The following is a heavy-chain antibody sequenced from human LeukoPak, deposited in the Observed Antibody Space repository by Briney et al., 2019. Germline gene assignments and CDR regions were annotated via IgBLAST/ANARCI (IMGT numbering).Heavy chain of an antibody. J-gene: IGHJ4*02. D-gene: IGHD3-3*01. CDR1: GGTFSSYA. CDR2: IIPIFGTA. CDR3: ARDRVRFLEWLLKVPYFDY. Sequence: SVKVSCKASGGTFSSYAISWVRQAPGQGLEWMGGIIPIFGTANYAQKFQGRVTITADESTSTAYMELSSLRSEDTAVYYCARDRVRFLEWLLKVPYFDYWGQGTLVTVSS. V-gene: IGHV1-69*13.